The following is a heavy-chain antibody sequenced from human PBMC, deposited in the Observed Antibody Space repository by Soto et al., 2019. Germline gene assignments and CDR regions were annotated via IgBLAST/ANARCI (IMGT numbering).Heavy chain of an antibody. Sequence: SETLSLTCAVYGGSFSGYYWGWIRQPPGKGLEWIGEINHSGSTNYNPSLKSRVTISVDTSKNQFSLKLSSVTAADTAVYYCARSSIAARWRGYYFDYWGQGTLVTVSS. CDR3: ARSSIAARWRGYYFDY. CDR1: GGSFSGYY. J-gene: IGHJ4*02. CDR2: INHSGST. D-gene: IGHD6-6*01. V-gene: IGHV4-34*01.